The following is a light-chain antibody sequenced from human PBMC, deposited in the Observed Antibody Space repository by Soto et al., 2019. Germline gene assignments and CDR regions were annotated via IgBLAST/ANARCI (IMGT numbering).Light chain of an antibody. CDR2: GAS. Sequence: EIVMTQSPATLSVSPGERATLSCRASQSVSSNLAWYQQKPGQAPRLLIYGASTRTTDIPARFSGSGSGTEFTLPIISLQSEDCAVYYCQQYNNWPPFTFGPGTKVNIK. V-gene: IGKV3-15*01. CDR3: QQYNNWPPFT. CDR1: QSVSSN. J-gene: IGKJ3*01.